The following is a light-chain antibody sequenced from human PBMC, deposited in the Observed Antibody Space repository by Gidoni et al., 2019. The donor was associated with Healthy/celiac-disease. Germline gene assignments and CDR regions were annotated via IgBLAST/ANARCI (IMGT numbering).Light chain of an antibody. J-gene: IGKJ1*01. Sequence: DIQMTQSPSTLSASVGDRVTITCRASQSISSWLAWYQQKPGKAPKLLIYKASSLESGVPSRFSGSGSGTECTLTISSLQPDDFATYYCQQYNSYPRTFXQXTKVEIK. CDR1: QSISSW. CDR2: KAS. CDR3: QQYNSYPRT. V-gene: IGKV1-5*03.